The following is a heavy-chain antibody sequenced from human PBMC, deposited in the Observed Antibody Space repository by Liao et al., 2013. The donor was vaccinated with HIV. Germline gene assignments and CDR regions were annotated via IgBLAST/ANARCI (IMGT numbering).Heavy chain of an antibody. D-gene: IGHD3-3*01. CDR2: IYYGGST. Sequence: QVQLQESGPGLVKPSETLSLTCAVSGCSISTYYWSWIRQPPGKGLEWIGYIYYGGSTNYNPSLKSRVTISIDTSKNQFSLKLSSVTAADTAVYYCARGDNGFWSGSHYYFYYMDVWGKGTTVTVSS. CDR1: GCSISTYY. J-gene: IGHJ6*03. V-gene: IGHV4-59*08. CDR3: ARGDNGFWSGSHYYFYYMDV.